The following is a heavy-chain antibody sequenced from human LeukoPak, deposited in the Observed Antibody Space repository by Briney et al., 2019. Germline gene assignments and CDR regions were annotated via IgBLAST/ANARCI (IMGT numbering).Heavy chain of an antibody. CDR1: GFTFSSYG. D-gene: IGHD3-3*01. J-gene: IGHJ3*02. V-gene: IGHV3-30*03. CDR2: ISYDGSNE. CDR3: ARDTEWAFDM. Sequence: GGSLRLSCAASGFTFSSYGVHWVRQAPGRGLEWVAFISYDGSNEYYADSVKGRFTISRDNSKNTLYLQMNSLRDEDTAVYFCARDTEWAFDMWGQGALVTVSS.